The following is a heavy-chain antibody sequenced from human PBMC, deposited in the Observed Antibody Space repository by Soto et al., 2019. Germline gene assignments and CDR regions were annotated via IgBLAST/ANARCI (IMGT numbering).Heavy chain of an antibody. J-gene: IGHJ6*02. V-gene: IGHV3-23*01. D-gene: IGHD3-3*01. CDR1: GFTFSSYA. Sequence: QPGGSLRLSCAASGFTFSSYAMSWVRQAPGKGLEWVSAISGSGGSTYYADSVKGRFTISRDNSKNTLYLQMNSLRAEDTAVYYCAKDLYFSAGGDYGMDVWGQGTTVTVSS. CDR3: AKDLYFSAGGDYGMDV. CDR2: ISGSGGST.